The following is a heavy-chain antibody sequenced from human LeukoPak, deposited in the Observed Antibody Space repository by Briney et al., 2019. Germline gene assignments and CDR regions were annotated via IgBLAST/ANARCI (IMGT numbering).Heavy chain of an antibody. D-gene: IGHD7-27*01. V-gene: IGHV1-3*03. J-gene: IGHJ4*02. CDR1: GYTFTSYA. CDR3: AKDMASNWGFEGIRALDD. CDR2: INAGNGNT. Sequence: ASVKVSCKASGYTFTSYAMHWVRQAPGQRLEWMGWINAGNGNTKYSQEFQGRVTITRDTSASTAYMELSSLRPEDTALYYCAKDMASNWGFEGIRALDDWGQGTLVTVSS.